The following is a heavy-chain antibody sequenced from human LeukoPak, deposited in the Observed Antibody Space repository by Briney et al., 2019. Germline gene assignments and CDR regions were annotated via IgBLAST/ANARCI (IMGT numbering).Heavy chain of an antibody. CDR1: GFTFSSYG. CDR2: ILYDGSNK. D-gene: IGHD3-16*02. Sequence: GRSLRLSCAASGFTFSSYGMHWVRQAPGKGLEWVAVILYDGSNKYYADSVKGRFTISRDNSKNTLYLQMNSLKTEDTAVYYCTRDNDYVWGSYRPNWFDPWGQGTLVTVSS. CDR3: TRDNDYVWGSYRPNWFDP. J-gene: IGHJ5*02. V-gene: IGHV3-30*03.